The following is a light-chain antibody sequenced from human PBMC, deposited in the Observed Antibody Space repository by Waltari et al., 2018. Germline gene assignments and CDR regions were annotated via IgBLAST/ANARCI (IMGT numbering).Light chain of an antibody. CDR2: AAS. CDR3: QQTYSFTRT. CDR1: QTISRY. J-gene: IGKJ1*01. Sequence: DIQMTQSPSSLSASVGARVTITCRASQTISRYLNWYQQKPGKAPNLLIYAASSLQSGVPSRFSGSGSGRDFTLIITGLQPEDFATYYCQQTYSFTRTFGQGTKVEIK. V-gene: IGKV1-39*01.